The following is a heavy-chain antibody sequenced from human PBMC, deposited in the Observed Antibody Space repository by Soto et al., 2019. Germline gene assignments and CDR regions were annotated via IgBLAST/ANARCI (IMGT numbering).Heavy chain of an antibody. CDR1: GFTFSSYA. CDR2: ISYDGSNK. V-gene: IGHV3-30-3*01. CDR3: ARERQGVPDY. J-gene: IGHJ4*02. Sequence: QVQLVESGGGVVQPGRSLRLSCAASGFTFSSYAMHWVRQAPGKGLEWVAVISYDGSNKYYADSVKGRFTISRDNSKTTLYLQMNSLRAEDTALYYCARERQGVPDYWGQGTLVTVSS.